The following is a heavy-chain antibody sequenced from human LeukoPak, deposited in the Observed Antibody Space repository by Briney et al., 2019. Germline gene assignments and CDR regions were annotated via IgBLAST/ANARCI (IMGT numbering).Heavy chain of an antibody. CDR2: IRVCNGNT. J-gene: IGHJ5*02. Sequence: ASVKVSCKASGYTFTSYGISWVRQAPGQGLEWMGWIRVCNGNTNYAQNFQGRVTMTTDTSTSTAYMELRSLRSDDTAVYYCAREGSLAFDPWGQGTLVTVSS. CDR3: AREGSLAFDP. CDR1: GYTFTSYG. V-gene: IGHV1-18*01.